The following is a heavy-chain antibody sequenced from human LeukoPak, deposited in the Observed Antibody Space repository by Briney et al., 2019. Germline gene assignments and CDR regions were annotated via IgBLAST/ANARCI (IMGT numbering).Heavy chain of an antibody. D-gene: IGHD5-12*01. Sequence: GASVKVSCKASGYTFTGYYMHWVRQAPGQGLEWMGWINPNSGGTNYAQKFQGRVTMTRDTSISTAYMELSRLRSDDTAVYYCARVGVIYYNWFDPWGQGTLVTVSS. J-gene: IGHJ5*02. CDR3: ARVGVIYYNWFDP. CDR1: GYTFTGYY. V-gene: IGHV1-2*02. CDR2: INPNSGGT.